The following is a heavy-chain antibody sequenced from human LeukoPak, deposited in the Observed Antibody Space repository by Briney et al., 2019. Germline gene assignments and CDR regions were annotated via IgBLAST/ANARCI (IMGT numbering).Heavy chain of an antibody. CDR1: GGSISSYY. V-gene: IGHV4-59*01. J-gene: IGHJ5*02. CDR2: IYYSGST. CDR3: ARDERGFSNWFDP. D-gene: IGHD3-3*01. Sequence: TSQTLSLTCTVSGGSISSYYWSWIRQPPGKGLEWIGYIYYSGSTNYNPSLKSRVTISVDTSKNQFSLKLSSVTAADTAVYYCARDERGFSNWFDPWGQGTLVTVSS.